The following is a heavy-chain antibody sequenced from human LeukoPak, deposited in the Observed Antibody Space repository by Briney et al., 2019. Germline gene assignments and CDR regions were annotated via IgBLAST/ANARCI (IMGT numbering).Heavy chain of an antibody. CDR2: IWYDGSNK. D-gene: IGHD1-1*01. CDR3: ARDRLERRTVGMDV. J-gene: IGHJ6*02. Sequence: PGGSLSLSCAASGFTFSSYGMHWVRQAPGKGLEWVAVIWYDGSNKYYADSVKGRFTISRDNSKNTLYLQMNSLRAEDTAVYYCARDRLERRTVGMDVWGQGTTVTVSS. V-gene: IGHV3-33*01. CDR1: GFTFSSYG.